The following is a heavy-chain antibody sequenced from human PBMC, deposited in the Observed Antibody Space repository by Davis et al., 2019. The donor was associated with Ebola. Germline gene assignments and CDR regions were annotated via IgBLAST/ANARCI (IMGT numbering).Heavy chain of an antibody. V-gene: IGHV3-15*07. CDR1: GFAFSNAW. CDR2: IKRKADGGTT. Sequence: PGGSLRLSCAVSGFAFSNAWMNWVRQAPGKGLEWVGRIKRKADGGTTDHAAPVNGRFTISREESKNTLYLQMNSLKTEDTAVYYCTTVGGYIYGQRDYWGQGALVTVSS. J-gene: IGHJ4*02. CDR3: TTVGGYIYGQRDY. D-gene: IGHD5-18*01.